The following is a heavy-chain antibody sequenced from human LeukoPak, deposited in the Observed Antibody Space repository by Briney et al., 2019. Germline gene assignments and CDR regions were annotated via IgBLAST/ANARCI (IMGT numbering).Heavy chain of an antibody. V-gene: IGHV2-5*02. CDR1: GFSLSTSGVG. CDR3: AHRVHSSSWPPGVWYFDY. D-gene: IGHD6-13*01. CDR2: IYWDDDK. Sequence: SGPTLVKPTQTLTLTCTFSGFSLSTSGVGVGWIRQPPGKALEWLALIYWDDDKRYSPSLKSRLTITKDTSKNQVVLTMTNMDPVDTATCYCAHRVHSSSWPPGVWYFDYWGQGTLVTVSS. J-gene: IGHJ4*02.